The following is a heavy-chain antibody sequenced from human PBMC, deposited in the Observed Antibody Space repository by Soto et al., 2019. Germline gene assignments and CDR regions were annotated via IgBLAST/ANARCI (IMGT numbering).Heavy chain of an antibody. Sequence: PSETLSLTCTVSGGSISSYYWSWIRQPPGKGLEWIGYIYYSGSTNYNPSLKSRVTISVDTSKNQFSLKLSSVTAADTAVYYCARAAGGFGELFGWFDPWGQGTLVTVSS. J-gene: IGHJ5*02. CDR1: GGSISSYY. V-gene: IGHV4-59*01. CDR3: ARAAGGFGELFGWFDP. D-gene: IGHD3-10*01. CDR2: IYYSGST.